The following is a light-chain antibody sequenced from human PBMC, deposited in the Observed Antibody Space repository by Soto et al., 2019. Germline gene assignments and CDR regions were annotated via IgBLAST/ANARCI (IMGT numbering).Light chain of an antibody. Sequence: EIGLTQSPGTLFLSPGERATLSCRASQRVSSSYLAWYHQKPGQAPRLLIYGASSRATGIADRFSGSGSGTDFTLTISRLEPEDFAVYFCHQYGSSPETFGQGTKVEIK. J-gene: IGKJ1*01. V-gene: IGKV3-20*01. CDR2: GAS. CDR3: HQYGSSPET. CDR1: QRVSSSY.